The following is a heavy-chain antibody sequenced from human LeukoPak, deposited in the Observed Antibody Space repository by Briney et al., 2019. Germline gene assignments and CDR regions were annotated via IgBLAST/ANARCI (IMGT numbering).Heavy chain of an antibody. CDR1: GLIFGDCW. J-gene: IGHJ6*02. CDR2: IKQEGRER. CDR3: ARDRRLHYYDSSGPLGYDYHSLDV. Sequence: GGSLRLSCVVSGLIFGDCWMTCVRQAPGQGLEWVASIKQEGRERYYVDPVKGRFTISRDNAKNSAYLKMNSLRADDTAVYYCARDRRLHYYDSSGPLGYDYHSLDVWGQGTTVIVSS. D-gene: IGHD3-22*01. V-gene: IGHV3-7*01.